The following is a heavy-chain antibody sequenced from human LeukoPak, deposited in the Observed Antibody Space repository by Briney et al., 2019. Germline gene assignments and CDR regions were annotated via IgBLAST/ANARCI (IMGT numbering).Heavy chain of an antibody. CDR3: ERETGMGATRCDY. Sequence: SETLSLTCTVSGGSISSGGYFGSWICQHPGKGLEWIGYIYYSGSTYYNPSLKSRVNISVDTSKHQVSLNLSSVTAADTGVYYCERETGMGATRCDYWGQGTLVTVSS. CDR2: IYYSGST. V-gene: IGHV4-31*03. CDR1: GGSISSGGYF. D-gene: IGHD1-26*01. J-gene: IGHJ4*02.